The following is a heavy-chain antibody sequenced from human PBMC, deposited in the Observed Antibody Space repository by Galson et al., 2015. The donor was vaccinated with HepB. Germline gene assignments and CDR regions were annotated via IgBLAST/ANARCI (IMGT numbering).Heavy chain of an antibody. CDR2: IYPGDSDT. J-gene: IGHJ4*02. Sequence: QSGAEVKKPGESLKISCKGSGYSFTSDWIGWVRQMAGRGLECMGIIYPGDSDTRYSPSFQGQVTISADKSISTAYLQWSSLKASDTAMYYCARRPRYCTSTSCPLDYWGQGTLVTVSS. V-gene: IGHV5-51*01. CDR1: GYSFTSDW. CDR3: ARRPRYCTSTSCPLDY. D-gene: IGHD2-2*01.